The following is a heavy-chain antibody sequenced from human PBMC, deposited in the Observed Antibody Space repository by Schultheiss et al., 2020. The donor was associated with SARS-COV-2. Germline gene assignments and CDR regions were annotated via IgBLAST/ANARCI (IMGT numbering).Heavy chain of an antibody. J-gene: IGHJ3*02. V-gene: IGHV4-59*01. D-gene: IGHD6-13*01. CDR2: IYYSGST. CDR3: AAQQQLVLYAFDI. Sequence: SETLSLTCTVSGGSISSYYWSWIRQPPGKGLEWIGYIYYSGSTNYNPSLKSRVTISVDTSKNQFSLKLSSVTAADTAVYYCAAQQQLVLYAFDIWGQGTMVTVSS. CDR1: GGSISSYY.